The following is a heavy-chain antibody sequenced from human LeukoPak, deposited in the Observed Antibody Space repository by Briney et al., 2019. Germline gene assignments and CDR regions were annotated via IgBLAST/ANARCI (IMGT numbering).Heavy chain of an antibody. V-gene: IGHV3-33*01. Sequence: GGSLRLSCAASGFTFSSFGIHWVRRAPGKGREWVAVIWSHGNEIHYVDSVKGRFTISRDNFRNTLYLQMNSLRAEDSAVYYCVRGSGGDGYGYWGDNWGQGTLVTVSS. J-gene: IGHJ4*02. D-gene: IGHD5-12*01. CDR1: GFTFSSFG. CDR2: IWSHGNEI. CDR3: VRGSGGDGYGYWGDN.